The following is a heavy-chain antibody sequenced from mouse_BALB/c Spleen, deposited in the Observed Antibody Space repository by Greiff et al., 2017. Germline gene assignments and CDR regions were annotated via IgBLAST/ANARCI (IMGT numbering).Heavy chain of an antibody. CDR2: INPYNDGT. D-gene: IGHD2-3*01. CDR1: GYTFTSYV. J-gene: IGHJ3*01. Sequence: EVKLKESGPELVKPGASVKMSCKASGYTFTSYVMHWVQQKPGQGLEWIGYINPYNDGTKYNEKFKGKATLTSDKSSSTAYMELSSLTSEDSAVYYGASPNDGYYTWFAYWGQGTLVTVSA. CDR3: ASPNDGYYTWFAY. V-gene: IGHV1-14*01.